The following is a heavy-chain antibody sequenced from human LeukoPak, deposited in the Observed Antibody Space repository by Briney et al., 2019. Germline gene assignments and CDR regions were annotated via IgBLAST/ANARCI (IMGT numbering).Heavy chain of an antibody. V-gene: IGHV4-39*01. Sequence: TSSETLSLTCTVSGGSISSSSYYWGWIRQPPGKGLEWIESIYYSGSTYYNPSLKSRVTISVDTSKNQFSLKLSPVTAADTAVYYCARQLNTYYYDSSGYPFDYWGQGTLVTVSS. J-gene: IGHJ4*02. CDR1: GGSISSSSYY. CDR2: IYYSGST. D-gene: IGHD3-22*01. CDR3: ARQLNTYYYDSSGYPFDY.